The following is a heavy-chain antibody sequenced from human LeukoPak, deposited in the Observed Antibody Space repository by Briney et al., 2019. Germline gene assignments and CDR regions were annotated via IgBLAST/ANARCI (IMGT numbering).Heavy chain of an antibody. V-gene: IGHV4-59*12. J-gene: IGHJ4*02. CDR2: IYYSGST. D-gene: IGHD3-9*01. CDR3: ARVKRHYDILTGYYPEYYFDY. Sequence: SETLSLTCTVSGGSISSYYWSWIRQPPGKGLEWIGYIYYSGSTNYNPSPKSRVTMSVDTSKNQFSLKLSSVTAADTAVYYCARVKRHYDILTGYYPEYYFDYWGQGTLVTVSS. CDR1: GGSISSYY.